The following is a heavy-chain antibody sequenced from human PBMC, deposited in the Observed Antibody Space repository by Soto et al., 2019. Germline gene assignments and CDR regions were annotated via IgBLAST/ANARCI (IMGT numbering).Heavy chain of an antibody. CDR3: EGPTSAVAGKY. J-gene: IGHJ4*02. D-gene: IGHD6-19*01. V-gene: IGHV4-34*01. CDR2: INHSGST. CDR1: GGSFSGYY. Sequence: SETLSLTCAVYGGSFSGYYWSWIRQPPGKGLEWIGEINHSGSTNYNPSLKSRVTISVDTSKNQFSLKLSSVTAADTAVYYCEGPTSAVAGKYWGQGTLVTVSS.